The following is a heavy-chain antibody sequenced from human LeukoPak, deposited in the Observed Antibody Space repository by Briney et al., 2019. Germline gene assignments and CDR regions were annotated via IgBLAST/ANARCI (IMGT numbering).Heavy chain of an antibody. CDR1: GFTFSDYY. V-gene: IGHV3-11*01. J-gene: IGHJ4*02. CDR2: ISSSGSSI. CDR3: VRGGYSSGWYSSPDY. Sequence: PGGFLRLSCAASGFTFSDYYMSWIRQAPGKGLEWVSYISSSGSSIYYADSVKGRFTISRANAKNSLFLQMDSLRAEDTAVYYCVRGGYSSGWYSSPDYWGQGTLVIVSS. D-gene: IGHD6-19*01.